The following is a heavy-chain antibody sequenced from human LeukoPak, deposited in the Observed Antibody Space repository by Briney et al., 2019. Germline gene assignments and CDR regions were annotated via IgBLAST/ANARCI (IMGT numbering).Heavy chain of an antibody. CDR2: FDPEDGET. V-gene: IGHV1-24*01. CDR1: GYTLTELS. CDR3: ATDSGSGWELFSPFDY. D-gene: IGHD1-26*01. J-gene: IGHJ4*02. Sequence: ASVKVSCKVSGYTLTELSMHWVRQAPGKGLEWMGGFDPEDGETIYAQKFQGRVTMTEDTSTDTAYMELSSLRSEDTAVYYCATDSGSGWELFSPFDYWGQGTLVTVSS.